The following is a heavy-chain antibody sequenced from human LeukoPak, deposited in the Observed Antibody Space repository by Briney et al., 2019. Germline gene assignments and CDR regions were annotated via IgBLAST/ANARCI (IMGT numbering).Heavy chain of an antibody. Sequence: SETLSLTCTVSGGSISSYYWSWIRQPAGKGLEWIGRIYTSGSTNYNTSLKSRVTMSVDTSKNQFSLKLSSVIAADTAVYYCARNYCSGGSCHFDYWGQGTLVTVSS. CDR2: IYTSGST. D-gene: IGHD2-15*01. J-gene: IGHJ4*02. CDR1: GGSISSYY. CDR3: ARNYCSGGSCHFDY. V-gene: IGHV4-4*07.